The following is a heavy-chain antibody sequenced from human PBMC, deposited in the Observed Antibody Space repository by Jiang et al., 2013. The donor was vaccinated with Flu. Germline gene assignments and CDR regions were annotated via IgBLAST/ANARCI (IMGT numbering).Heavy chain of an antibody. CDR3: ARDGSNYYFDSSRLYAFDI. CDR1: LLHQQWLL. V-gene: IGHV4-38-2*02. J-gene: IGHJ3*02. Sequence: GPGLGEAFGDPVPHLRCIWLLHQQWLLLGLDPAAPREGAGVGLGSVYHSGSTYYNPSLKSRVTMSVDTSKNQFSLKLTSMTAADTAVYYCARDGSNYYFDSSRLYAFDIWGQGTMVSVSS. CDR2: VYHSGST. D-gene: IGHD3-22*01.